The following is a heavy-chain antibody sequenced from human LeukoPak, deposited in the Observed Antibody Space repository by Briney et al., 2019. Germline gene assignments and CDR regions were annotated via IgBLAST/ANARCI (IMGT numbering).Heavy chain of an antibody. CDR2: IYYSGST. Sequence: SETLSLTCTVSGGSISSSSYYWGWIRQPPGKGLEWIGSIYYSGSTYYNPSLKSRVTISVDTSKNQFSLKLSSVTAADTAVYYCASSYYDFWSGYSSYYYYMDVWGKGTTVTVSS. CDR1: GGSISSSSYY. CDR3: ASSYYDFWSGYSSYYYYMDV. J-gene: IGHJ6*03. V-gene: IGHV4-39*07. D-gene: IGHD3-3*01.